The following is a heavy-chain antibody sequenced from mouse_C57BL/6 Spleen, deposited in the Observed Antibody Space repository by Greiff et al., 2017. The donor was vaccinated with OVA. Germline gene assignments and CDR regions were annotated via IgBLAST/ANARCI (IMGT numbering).Heavy chain of an antibody. CDR2: ISDGGSYT. V-gene: IGHV5-4*01. CDR3: ARVSYFDY. J-gene: IGHJ2*01. Sequence: EVQGVESGGGLVKPGGSLKLSCAASGFTFSSYAMSWVRQTPEKRLEWVATISDGGSYTYYPDYVTCRCTISRDNAKNNLYLQMSHLKSEDTAMYYCARVSYFDYWGQGTTLSVSS. CDR1: GFTFSSYA.